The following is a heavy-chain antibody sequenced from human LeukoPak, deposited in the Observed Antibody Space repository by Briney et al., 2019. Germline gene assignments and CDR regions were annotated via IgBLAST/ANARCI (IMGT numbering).Heavy chain of an antibody. D-gene: IGHD5-24*01. CDR2: IYYSGST. Sequence: SETLSLTCTVSGGSISSYYWSWIRQPPGKGLEWIGYIYYSGSTNYKPSLKSRVTISVDTSKNQFSLKLSSVTAADTAVYYCARVRMATITLDYWGQGTLVTVSS. J-gene: IGHJ4*02. CDR1: GGSISSYY. V-gene: IGHV4-59*01. CDR3: ARVRMATITLDY.